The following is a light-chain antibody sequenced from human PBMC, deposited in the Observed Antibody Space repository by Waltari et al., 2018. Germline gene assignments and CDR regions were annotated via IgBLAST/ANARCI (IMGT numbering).Light chain of an antibody. J-gene: IGKJ1*01. CDR2: TAS. CDR3: QHYNNYSGT. CDR1: QGISNY. V-gene: IGKV1-9*01. Sequence: IQLTQSPSSLSASVGDRVTITCRASQGISNYLAWYQQKPGKAPKLLIHTASTLQSGVPSRFSGSGSGTDFTLTINSLQPDDFATYYCQHYNNYSGTFGQGTRVELK.